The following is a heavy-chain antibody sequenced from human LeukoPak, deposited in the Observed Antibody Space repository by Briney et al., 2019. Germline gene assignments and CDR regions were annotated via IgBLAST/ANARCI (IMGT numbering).Heavy chain of an antibody. V-gene: IGHV4-59*01. CDR2: IPDTGGT. CDR1: SGSIRNYY. J-gene: IGHJ4*02. D-gene: IGHD1-26*01. Sequence: PSETLSLTCRVSSGSIRNYYWSWIRQPPGEGLEWLGYIPDTGGTNYNPSLKSRVTMSVDTSKNQFSLNLRSVTTADTAVYYCARGTVGAIVTHFDYWGQGTLVTVSS. CDR3: ARGTVGAIVTHFDY.